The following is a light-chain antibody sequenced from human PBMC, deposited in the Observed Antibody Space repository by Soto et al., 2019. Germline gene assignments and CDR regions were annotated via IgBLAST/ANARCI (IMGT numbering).Light chain of an antibody. CDR2: DVS. V-gene: IGLV2-11*01. Sequence: QSVLTQPRSVSGSPGQSVTISCTGTSSDVGGYNYVSWYQQHPGKAPKLMIYDVSKRPSGVPDRFSCSTSGNTASLTISGPQAEDEADYYCCSYAGSYTFVFGTGTKVTVL. CDR1: SSDVGGYNY. CDR3: CSYAGSYTFV. J-gene: IGLJ1*01.